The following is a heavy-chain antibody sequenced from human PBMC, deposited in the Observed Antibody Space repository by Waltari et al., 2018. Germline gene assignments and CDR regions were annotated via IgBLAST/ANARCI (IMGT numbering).Heavy chain of an antibody. CDR2: IYSGGST. V-gene: IGHV3-53*01. CDR1: GFTVSRNY. Sequence: EVQLVESGGGLIQPGGSMRLSCAASGFTVSRNYMSWVRQAPGKGLEGVSVIYSGGSTYYADSVKGRFTISRDNSKNTLYLQMNSLRAEDTAVYYCARVTGRTSRDAFDIWGQGTMVTVSS. J-gene: IGHJ3*02. CDR3: ARVTGRTSRDAFDI.